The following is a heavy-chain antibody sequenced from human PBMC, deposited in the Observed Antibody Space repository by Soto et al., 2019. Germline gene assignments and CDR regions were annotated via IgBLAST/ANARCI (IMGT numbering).Heavy chain of an antibody. Sequence: SETLSLTCTVSGGSISSGGYYWSWIRQHPGKGLEWIGYIYYSGSTYYNPSLKSRVTISVDTSKNQFSLKLSSVTAADTAVYFCARDYFDSSGSYGMDVWGQGTTVTVSS. CDR2: IYYSGST. CDR3: ARDYFDSSGSYGMDV. J-gene: IGHJ6*02. V-gene: IGHV4-31*03. D-gene: IGHD3-22*01. CDR1: GGSISSGGYY.